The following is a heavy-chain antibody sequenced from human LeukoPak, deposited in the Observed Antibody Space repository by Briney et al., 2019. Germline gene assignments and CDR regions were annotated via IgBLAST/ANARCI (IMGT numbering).Heavy chain of an antibody. CDR1: GLTFSNFA. CDR2: LSASGGGT. V-gene: IGHV3-23*01. D-gene: IGHD5-18*01. J-gene: IGHJ3*02. Sequence: GGSLRLSCAASGLTFSNFAMTWVRQTPGKGLEWVSALSASGGGTFYAPSVKGRFTISRDNSKNTVSLQMNSLRAEDTALYYCAAVLHTSMTTWAAFDTWGEGTMVTVSS. CDR3: AAVLHTSMTTWAAFDT.